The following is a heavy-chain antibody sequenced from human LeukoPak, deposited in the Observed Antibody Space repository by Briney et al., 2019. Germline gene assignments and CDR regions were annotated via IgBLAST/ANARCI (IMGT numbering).Heavy chain of an antibody. CDR1: GGSISTSSYY. CDR3: ARGYSSSWYDY. J-gene: IGHJ4*02. Sequence: SETLSLTCTVSGGSISTSSYYWGWVRQPPGKGLEWIGNIFYSGSTYYNPSLKSRVYISIDASKNYFSLNLYSVTAADTAVYYCARGYSSSWYDYWGQGTLVAVSS. CDR2: IFYSGST. D-gene: IGHD6-13*01. V-gene: IGHV4-39*07.